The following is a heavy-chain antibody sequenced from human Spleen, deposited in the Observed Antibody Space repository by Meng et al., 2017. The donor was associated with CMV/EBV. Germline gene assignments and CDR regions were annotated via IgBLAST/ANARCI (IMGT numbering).Heavy chain of an antibody. V-gene: IGHV3-23*03. Sequence: GESLKISCAASGFTFSTFGMHWVRQAPGKGLEWVSVIYSGGSSTYYADSVKGRVTISRDKSKNTLYLQMNSLRAEETAGYYCAKGKWAARFGGGDYGMDVWGQGTTVTVSS. D-gene: IGHD6-6*01. CDR1: GFTFSTFG. CDR3: AKGKWAARFGGGDYGMDV. J-gene: IGHJ6*02. CDR2: IYSGGSST.